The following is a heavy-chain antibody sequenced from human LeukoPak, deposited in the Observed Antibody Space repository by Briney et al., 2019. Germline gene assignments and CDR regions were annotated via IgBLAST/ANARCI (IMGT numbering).Heavy chain of an antibody. CDR3: ARGGYYYDSSGYYKRRGYFDY. Sequence: SETLSLTCAVYGGSFSGYYWSWIRQPPGKGLEWIGEINHSGSTNYNPSLKSRVTISVDTSKNQFSLKLSSVTAADTAVYYCARGGYYYDSSGYYKRRGYFDYWGQGSLVTVSS. D-gene: IGHD3-22*01. CDR1: GGSFSGYY. V-gene: IGHV4-34*01. J-gene: IGHJ4*02. CDR2: INHSGST.